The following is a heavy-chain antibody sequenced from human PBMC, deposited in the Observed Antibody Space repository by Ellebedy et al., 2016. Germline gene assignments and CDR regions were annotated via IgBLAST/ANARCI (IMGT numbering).Heavy chain of an antibody. V-gene: IGHV3-72*01. D-gene: IGHD3-22*01. J-gene: IGHJ4*02. Sequence: GESLKISCAASGFTFSDHYMDWVRQAPGKGLEWLGRTRNKANSYTTEYAASVKDRFTISRDVSKNSLYLQMNSLKTEDTAVYYCARASKYYYDSSDYCLPDYWGQGTLVTVSS. CDR1: GFTFSDHY. CDR3: ARASKYYYDSSDYCLPDY. CDR2: TRNKANSYTT.